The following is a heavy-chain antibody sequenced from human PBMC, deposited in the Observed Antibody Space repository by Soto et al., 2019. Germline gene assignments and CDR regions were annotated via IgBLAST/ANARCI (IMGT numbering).Heavy chain of an antibody. J-gene: IGHJ5*02. CDR3: ARVQWDLRPHYFDP. CDR1: AFSFSEYY. D-gene: IGHD1-26*01. Sequence: QVQLVESGGGLVKPGGSLRLSCVASAFSFSEYYMSWIRQAPGKGLEWLSYISGSGTTKHYANSVKGRFTISRDNAKNSLFLQLNSLRAEDTAVYYCARVQWDLRPHYFDPWGQGTLVTVSS. V-gene: IGHV3-11*01. CDR2: ISGSGTTK.